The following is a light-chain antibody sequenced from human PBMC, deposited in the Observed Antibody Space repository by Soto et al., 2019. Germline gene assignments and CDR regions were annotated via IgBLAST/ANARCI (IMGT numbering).Light chain of an antibody. CDR3: SSYAGSNHYV. V-gene: IGLV2-8*01. J-gene: IGLJ1*01. CDR1: SSDVGGYNY. CDR2: EVT. Sequence: QSALAQPPSASGSPGQSVTISCTGTSSDVGGYNYVSWYQQHPGKAPKLMIFEVTKRPSGVPDRFSGSKSGNTASLTVSGLQPEDEADYYCSSYAGSNHYVFGTGTKGTVL.